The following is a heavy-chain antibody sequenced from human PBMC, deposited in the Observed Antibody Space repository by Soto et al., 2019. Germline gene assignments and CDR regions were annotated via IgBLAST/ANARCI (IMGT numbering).Heavy chain of an antibody. CDR3: ARLTYYYDSSGYSPGY. J-gene: IGHJ4*02. Sequence: GGSLRLSCAASGFTFSIYAMHWVRQAPGKGLEWVAVISYDGSNKYYADSVKGRFTISRDNSKNTLYLQMNSLRAEDTAVYYCARLTYYYDSSGYSPGYWGQGTLVTVSS. CDR1: GFTFSIYA. CDR2: ISYDGSNK. V-gene: IGHV3-30-3*01. D-gene: IGHD3-22*01.